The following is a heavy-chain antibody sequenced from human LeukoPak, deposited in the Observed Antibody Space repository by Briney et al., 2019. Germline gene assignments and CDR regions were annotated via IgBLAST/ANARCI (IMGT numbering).Heavy chain of an antibody. CDR1: GYSISSGYY. J-gene: IGHJ4*02. Sequence: PSETLSLTCSVSGYSISSGYYWGCIRQPPGKGLEWIGSIYHSGSTYCNPSLKSRVSISVDTSKNQFSLRLSSVTAADPAVSYCARALTRLRTVFDYGGQGTLVTVS. V-gene: IGHV4-38-2*02. CDR2: IYHSGST. CDR3: ARALTRLRTVFDY. D-gene: IGHD4-11*01.